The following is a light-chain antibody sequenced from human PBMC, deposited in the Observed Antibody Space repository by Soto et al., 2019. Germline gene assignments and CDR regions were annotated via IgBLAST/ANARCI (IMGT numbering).Light chain of an antibody. V-gene: IGLV2-14*04. CDR2: DVS. Sequence: TSSDVGGYNYVSWYQQPPGKAPKLMLYDVSNRPSGVSNRFSGSKSGNTASLTVSGLQAEDEGDYYCSSYTRSSTPFATVTKVTVL. CDR1: SSDVGGYNY. J-gene: IGLJ1*01. CDR3: SSYTRSSTP.